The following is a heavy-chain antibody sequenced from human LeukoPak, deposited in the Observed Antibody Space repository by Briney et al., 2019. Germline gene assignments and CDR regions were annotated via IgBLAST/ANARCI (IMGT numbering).Heavy chain of an antibody. Sequence: GESLKISCKASGYTFTSYWIAWVRQMPGRGLEWMAIVYPGDSDTRYSPSFQGQVTISADKSINTAYLQWSSLKTSDTAMYYCARRPGNSTGAGDYWGQGTLVTVSS. V-gene: IGHV5-51*01. J-gene: IGHJ4*02. CDR1: GYTFTSYW. CDR2: VYPGDSDT. D-gene: IGHD7-27*01. CDR3: ARRPGNSTGAGDY.